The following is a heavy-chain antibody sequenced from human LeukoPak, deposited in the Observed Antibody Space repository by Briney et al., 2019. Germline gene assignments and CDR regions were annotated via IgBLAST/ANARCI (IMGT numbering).Heavy chain of an antibody. Sequence: PSETLSLTCTVSGGSISSGGYYWSWIRQHPGKGLEWIGYIDYSGITYYNPSLKSRVTISVDTSKNQFSLKLSSVTAADTAVYYCAREDCSSTSCPNWFDPWGQGTLVTVSS. D-gene: IGHD2-2*01. V-gene: IGHV4-31*03. CDR2: IDYSGIT. J-gene: IGHJ5*02. CDR1: GGSISSGGYY. CDR3: AREDCSSTSCPNWFDP.